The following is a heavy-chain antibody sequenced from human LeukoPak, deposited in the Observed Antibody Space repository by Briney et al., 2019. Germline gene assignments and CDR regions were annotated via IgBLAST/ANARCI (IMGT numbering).Heavy chain of an antibody. CDR1: GGSISSYY. CDR3: ARDLPGGSVFDY. V-gene: IGHV4-4*07. Sequence: SETLSLTCTVSGGSISSYYWSWIRQPAGKGLEWLGRIYTSGSTNYNPPLKSRVTMSVDTSKNQFSLKLSSVTAADTAVYYCARDLPGGSVFDYWGQGTLVTVSS. CDR2: IYTSGST. D-gene: IGHD1-26*01. J-gene: IGHJ4*02.